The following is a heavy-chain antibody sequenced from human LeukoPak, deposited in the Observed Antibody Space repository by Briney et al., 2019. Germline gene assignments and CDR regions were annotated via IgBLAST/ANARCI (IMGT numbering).Heavy chain of an antibody. CDR2: MYYSGST. V-gene: IGHV4-39*07. CDR1: GGSISSSSYY. J-gene: IGHJ6*03. D-gene: IGHD3-3*01. CDR3: ARDATYYDFLFYFYMDV. Sequence: SETLSLTCTVSGGSISSSSYYWGWIRQPPGEGLEWIGSMYYSGSTYYNPSLKSRVTISVDTSKNQFSLKLSSVTAADTAVYYCARDATYYDFLFYFYMDVWGKGTTVTVSS.